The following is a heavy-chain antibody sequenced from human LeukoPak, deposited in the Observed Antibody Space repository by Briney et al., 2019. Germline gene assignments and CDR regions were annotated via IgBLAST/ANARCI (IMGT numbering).Heavy chain of an antibody. V-gene: IGHV3-21*01. D-gene: IGHD3-22*01. CDR2: ISSSGSFI. Sequence: GGSLRLSCAASGFNFSTHAMNWVRQAPGKGLEWVSSISSSGSFIFYADSVKGRLTISRDNAQNSLFLQMNTLRAEDTAIYYCARGTYYYYDSNDYYPDWFDPWGQGTLVTVSS. CDR1: GFNFSTHA. CDR3: ARGTYYYYDSNDYYPDWFDP. J-gene: IGHJ5*02.